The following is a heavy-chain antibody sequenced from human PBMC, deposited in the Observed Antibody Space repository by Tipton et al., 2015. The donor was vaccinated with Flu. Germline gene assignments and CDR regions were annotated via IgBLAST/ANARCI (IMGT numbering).Heavy chain of an antibody. V-gene: IGHV1-46*02. Sequence: QSGAEVKPGASVNLSCKASGYTFNTFYLHWVRQAPGQGLEWLGVIDPKTGGTTYSQNLQGRVTMTRDRSTSTVYMELSSLRSEDTAMYYCARDRGSGTYTFDIWGQGTMVTVSS. CDR1: GYTFNTFY. J-gene: IGHJ3*02. D-gene: IGHD3-10*01. CDR2: IDPKTGGT. CDR3: ARDRGSGTYTFDI.